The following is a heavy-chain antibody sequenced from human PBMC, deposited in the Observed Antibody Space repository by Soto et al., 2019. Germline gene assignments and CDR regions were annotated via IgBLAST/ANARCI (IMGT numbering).Heavy chain of an antibody. CDR2: IKEDGSEE. D-gene: IGHD5-12*01. V-gene: IGHV3-7*04. CDR1: GFSFSNHW. J-gene: IGHJ4*02. Sequence: EVQLVESGGGLVQPGGSLRLSCAASGFSFSNHWMNWVRQVPGTGLEWVAIIKEDGSEEHYVDSVKGRFTISRDNAKISLYLQMNSLGVEDTAVYYCARGSGFLIDSWGQGTLVTVSS. CDR3: ARGSGFLIDS.